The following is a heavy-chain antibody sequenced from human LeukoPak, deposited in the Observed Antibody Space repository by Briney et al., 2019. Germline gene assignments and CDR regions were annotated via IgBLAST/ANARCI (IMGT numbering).Heavy chain of an antibody. CDR1: GGSISSGGYY. J-gene: IGHJ4*02. D-gene: IGHD3-10*01. V-gene: IGHV4-31*03. Sequence: SETLSLTCTVSGGSISSGGYYWSWIRQHPGKGLERIGYIYYSGSTYYNPSLKSRVTISVDTSKNQFSLKLSSVTAADTAVYYCARWAGGGSGSFDYWGQGTLVTVSS. CDR3: ARWAGGGSGSFDY. CDR2: IYYSGST.